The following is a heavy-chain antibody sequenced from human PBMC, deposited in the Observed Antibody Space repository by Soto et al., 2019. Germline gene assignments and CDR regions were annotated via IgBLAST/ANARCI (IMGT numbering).Heavy chain of an antibody. J-gene: IGHJ4*02. CDR3: ARTPQLVPDY. D-gene: IGHD6-13*01. V-gene: IGHV3-21*01. CDR2: ISSSSSYI. Sequence: GGSLRLSCAASGFTFSGYSMNWVRQAPGKRLEWVSSISSSSSYIYYADSVKGRFTISRDNAKNSLYLQMNSLRAEDTAVYYCARTPQLVPDYWGQGTLVTVSS. CDR1: GFTFSGYS.